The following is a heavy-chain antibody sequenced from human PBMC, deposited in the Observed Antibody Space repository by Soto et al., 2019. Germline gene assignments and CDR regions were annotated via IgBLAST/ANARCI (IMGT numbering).Heavy chain of an antibody. CDR1: GYTFTGYY. CDR2: INPNSGGT. J-gene: IGHJ6*02. CDR3: ARDRVSRARGVNLYRVEPHGMDV. Sequence: QVQLVQSGAEVKKPGASVKVSCKASGYTFTGYYMHWVRQAPGQGLEWMGWINPNSGGTNYAQKFQGWVTMTRDTSISTAYMELSRLRSDDTAVYYCARDRVSRARGVNLYRVEPHGMDVWGQGTTVTVSS. D-gene: IGHD3-10*01. V-gene: IGHV1-2*04.